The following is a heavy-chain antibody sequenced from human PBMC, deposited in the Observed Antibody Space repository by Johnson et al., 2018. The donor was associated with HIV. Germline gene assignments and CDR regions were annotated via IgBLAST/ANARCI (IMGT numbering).Heavy chain of an antibody. CDR2: IESKADGGAE. Sequence: VQLVESGGGLVKPGGSLRLSCAASGFTFSHAWMSWVRQAPGKGLEWVGHIESKADGGAEEYAAPLEGSFTLSRDDSKSTLYLQMNSLKTEDTAVYYCAKDQWSSSWTNDAFDIWGQGTMVTVSS. V-gene: IGHV3-15*04. D-gene: IGHD6-13*01. J-gene: IGHJ3*02. CDR1: GFTFSHAW. CDR3: AKDQWSSSWTNDAFDI.